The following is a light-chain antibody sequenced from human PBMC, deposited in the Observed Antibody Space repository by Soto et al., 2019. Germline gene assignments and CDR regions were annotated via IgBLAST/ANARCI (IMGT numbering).Light chain of an antibody. Sequence: EIVLTQSPGTLSLSPGERATLSCRASQSVSSSYLAWYQQKPGQAPRLLIYGASSRATGIPDRFSGSGSGTDFTLTISRLEPEDFAVDYCQQYGSSPRFGGGTKVEIK. CDR2: GAS. J-gene: IGKJ4*01. CDR3: QQYGSSPR. V-gene: IGKV3-20*01. CDR1: QSVSSSY.